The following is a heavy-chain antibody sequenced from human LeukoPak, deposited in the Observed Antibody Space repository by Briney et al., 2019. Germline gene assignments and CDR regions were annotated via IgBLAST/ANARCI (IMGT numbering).Heavy chain of an antibody. CDR3: ARVIYSSGWYDY. V-gene: IGHV1-2*02. CDR1: GYTFAGYY. Sequence: GASVKVSCKASGYTFAGYYMHWVRQAPGQGLEWMGWINPNSGGTNYAQKFQGRVTMTRDTSISTAYMELSRLRSDDTAVYYCARVIYSSGWYDYWGQGTLVTVSS. J-gene: IGHJ4*02. CDR2: INPNSGGT. D-gene: IGHD6-19*01.